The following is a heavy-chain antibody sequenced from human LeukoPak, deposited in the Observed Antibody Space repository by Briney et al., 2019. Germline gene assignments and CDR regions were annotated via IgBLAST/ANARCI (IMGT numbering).Heavy chain of an antibody. CDR1: GFTFSSYA. D-gene: IGHD3-3*01. V-gene: IGHV3-23*01. Sequence: GGCLRLSCVASGFTFSSYAMSWGRQAPGKGVGWVSAISGSGGGTYYADSVKGRVTISTENSKNTLYLQMKSLRAQDTAVYYCAKMPGDRFLEWLLYVDYWGQGPLVTVSS. J-gene: IGHJ4*02. CDR2: ISGSGGGT. CDR3: AKMPGDRFLEWLLYVDY.